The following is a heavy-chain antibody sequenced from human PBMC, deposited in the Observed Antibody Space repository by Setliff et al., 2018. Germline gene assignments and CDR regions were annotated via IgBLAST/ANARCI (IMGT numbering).Heavy chain of an antibody. D-gene: IGHD1-26*01. V-gene: IGHV4-34*12. Sequence: SETLRLSCAASGFTFSAHYMDWLRQPPGKRLEWIGEIIHSGSTNYNPSLKSRVTISMDTSKNQFSLKLSSVTAADTAVYYCARDGVLYSGSYYPWGQGTLVTVSS. CDR3: ARDGVLYSGSYYP. J-gene: IGHJ5*02. CDR1: GFTFSAHY. CDR2: IIHSGST.